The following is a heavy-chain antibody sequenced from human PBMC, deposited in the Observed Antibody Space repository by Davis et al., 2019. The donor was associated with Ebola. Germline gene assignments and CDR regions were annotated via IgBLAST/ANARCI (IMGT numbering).Heavy chain of an antibody. CDR3: AKGAYGDYIDY. V-gene: IGHV3-30*18. CDR2: ISYDGSNK. J-gene: IGHJ4*02. Sequence: PGGSLRLSCAASGFTFSSYGMHWVRQAPGKGLEWVAVISYDGSNKYYADSVKGRFTISRDNSKNTLYLQMNSLRAEDTAVYYCAKGAYGDYIDYWGQGTLVTVSS. D-gene: IGHD4-17*01. CDR1: GFTFSSYG.